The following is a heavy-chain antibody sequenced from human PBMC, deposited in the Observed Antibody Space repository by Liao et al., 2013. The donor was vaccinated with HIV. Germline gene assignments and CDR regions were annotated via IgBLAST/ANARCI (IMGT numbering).Heavy chain of an antibody. CDR3: ARSERWTLSSGDV. V-gene: IGHV4-34*10. CDR2: INHSGST. CDR1: GGSISSYY. Sequence: QVQLQESGPGLVKPSETLSLTCTVSGGSISSYYWSWIRQPPGKGLEWIGEINHSGSTNYNTSLKSRVTISVDTSKNQLSLKLSSVTAADTAIYYCARSERWTLSSGDVWGRGTTVTVSS. J-gene: IGHJ6*04. D-gene: IGHD3-10*01.